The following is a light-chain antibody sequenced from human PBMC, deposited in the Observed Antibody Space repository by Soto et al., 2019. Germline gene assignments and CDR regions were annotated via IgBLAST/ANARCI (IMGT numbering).Light chain of an antibody. CDR1: QGISSY. CDR2: AAS. CDR3: QQLSTYPLT. Sequence: DIQMTQSPSSLSASVGDRVTITCRASQGISSYLAWYQQKPGKAPKLLIYAASTSQSGVPSRFSGSGSGTDFTLTISSLQPEDFATYYCQQLSTYPLTFGGGTKV. J-gene: IGKJ4*01. V-gene: IGKV1-9*01.